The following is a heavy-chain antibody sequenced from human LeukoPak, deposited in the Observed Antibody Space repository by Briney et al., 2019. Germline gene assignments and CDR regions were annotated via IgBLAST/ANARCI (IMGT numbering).Heavy chain of an antibody. J-gene: IGHJ4*02. CDR1: GGSISSSTW. CDR2: IYHSGTT. D-gene: IGHD4-17*01. CDR3: AVVGYGDKDY. V-gene: IGHV4-4*02. Sequence: SETLSLTCSVSGGSISSSTWRTWVRQSPGKGLEWIGEIYHSGTTNYNPSLKSRLTVSVDKSKNQFFLRLTSVTAADTAIYYCAVVGYGDKDYWGQGILVTVSS.